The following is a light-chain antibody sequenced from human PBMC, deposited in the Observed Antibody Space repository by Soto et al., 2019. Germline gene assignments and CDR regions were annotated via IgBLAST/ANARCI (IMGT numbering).Light chain of an antibody. CDR2: DAT. V-gene: IGKV3-11*01. J-gene: IGKJ5*01. CDR1: QSVSSY. CDR3: QQRSNWPL. Sequence: EIVLTQSPATLSLSPGERATLSCRASQSVSSYLAWYQQKPRQAPRPLIYDATNRATGIPARISGRGSRTDFTLTSSSLPPEYSAYYYYQQRSNWPLFGQGTRLEIK.